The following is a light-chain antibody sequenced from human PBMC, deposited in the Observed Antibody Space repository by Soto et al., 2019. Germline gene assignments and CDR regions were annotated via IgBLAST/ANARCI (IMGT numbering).Light chain of an antibody. CDR1: QSVSSSY. CDR2: GAS. CDR3: KQYGSSPWWT. J-gene: IGKJ1*01. V-gene: IGKV3-20*01. Sequence: EIVLTQSPGTLSLSPGERATLSCRASQSVSSSYLAWYQQKPGQAPRLLIYGASSRATGIPDRFSGSGSGTDFTLTISRLEPEDFAVYSCKQYGSSPWWTFGQGPKVEIK.